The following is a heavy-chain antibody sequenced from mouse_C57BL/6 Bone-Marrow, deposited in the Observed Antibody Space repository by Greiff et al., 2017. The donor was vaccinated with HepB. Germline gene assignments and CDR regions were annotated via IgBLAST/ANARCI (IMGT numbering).Heavy chain of an antibody. CDR1: GFNIKDDY. V-gene: IGHV14-4*01. Sequence: EVQLVESGAELVRPGASVKLSCTASGFNIKDDYMHWVKQRPEQGLEWIGWIDPENGDTEYASKFQGKATITADTSSNTAYLQLSSLTSEDTAVYYCTIVTHYYAMDYWGQGTSVTVSS. J-gene: IGHJ4*01. CDR2: IDPENGDT. D-gene: IGHD2-5*01. CDR3: TIVTHYYAMDY.